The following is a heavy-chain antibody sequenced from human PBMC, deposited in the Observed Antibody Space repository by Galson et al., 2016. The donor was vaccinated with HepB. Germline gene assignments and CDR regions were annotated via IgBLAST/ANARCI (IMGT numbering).Heavy chain of an antibody. CDR1: GSTFSTYD. CDR3: ARELQDAVTFAWYLDL. D-gene: IGHD4-17*01. Sequence: SLRLSCAASGSTFSTYDMHRVRQASGKGLEWVSAIGTRGDTYYADSVEGRFTISRENAKNSLYLQMNYLRAEDTALYYCARELQDAVTFAWYLDLWGRGTLVTVSS. V-gene: IGHV3-13*04. J-gene: IGHJ2*01. CDR2: IGTRGDT.